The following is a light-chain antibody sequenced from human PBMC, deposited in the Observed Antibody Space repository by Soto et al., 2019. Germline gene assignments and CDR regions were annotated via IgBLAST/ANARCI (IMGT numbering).Light chain of an antibody. CDR1: QSVSSY. J-gene: IGKJ1*01. CDR3: QQYGSSGT. V-gene: IGKV3-11*01. Sequence: IVLTHSPATLSLSPGERATVSVRASQSVSSYLAWYQQKPGQAPRLLIYDASNRATGIPARFSGSGSGTDFTLTISRLEPEDFAVYYCQQYGSSGTFGQGTKVDI. CDR2: DAS.